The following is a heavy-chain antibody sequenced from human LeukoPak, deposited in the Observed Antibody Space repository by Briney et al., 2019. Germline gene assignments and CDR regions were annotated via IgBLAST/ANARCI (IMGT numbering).Heavy chain of an antibody. V-gene: IGHV3-23*01. J-gene: IGHJ4*02. Sequence: GGSLRLSCAASGFTFSSYAMNWVRQAPGKGLEWVSGIRDNGASTYYADSVKGRFTISRDNSKNTLYLQMDSLRDDDTAIYYCAKGGRDGSSWSDTDYWGQGTLVTVSS. CDR3: AKGGRDGSSWSDTDY. CDR2: IRDNGAST. D-gene: IGHD2-15*01. CDR1: GFTFSSYA.